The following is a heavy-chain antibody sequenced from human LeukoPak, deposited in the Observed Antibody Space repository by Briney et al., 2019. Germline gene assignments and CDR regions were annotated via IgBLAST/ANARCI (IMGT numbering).Heavy chain of an antibody. Sequence: PSETLSLTCSVSGDFTTAYYWSWIRQPPGKGLEWIGYVYYTGSTEYNPSLRSRVTISLDMSKQQFSLNLTSVTAADTAVYYCASNTGTVFDYWGQGALVTVSS. CDR1: GDFTTAYY. CDR2: VYYTGST. J-gene: IGHJ4*02. D-gene: IGHD7-27*01. CDR3: ASNTGTVFDY. V-gene: IGHV4-59*01.